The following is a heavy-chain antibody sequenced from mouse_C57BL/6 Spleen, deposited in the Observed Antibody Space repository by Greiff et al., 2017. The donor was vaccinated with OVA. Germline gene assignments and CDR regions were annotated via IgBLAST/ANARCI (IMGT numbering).Heavy chain of an antibody. D-gene: IGHD2-4*01. Sequence: QVQLQQPGAELVKPGASVKLSCKASGYTFTSYWMHWVKQRPGQGLEWIGMINPNSGSNNYNEKFKSKATLTVDKSSSTAYMQLSSLTSEDSAVCYCSPIYYDYDSRCVDYWGQGTTLTVSA. CDR3: SPIYYDYDSRCVDY. J-gene: IGHJ2*01. V-gene: IGHV1-64*01. CDR2: INPNSGSN. CDR1: GYTFTSYW.